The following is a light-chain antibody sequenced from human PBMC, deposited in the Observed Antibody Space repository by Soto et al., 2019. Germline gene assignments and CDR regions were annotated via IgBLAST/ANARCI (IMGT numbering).Light chain of an antibody. Sequence: DIQMTQSPSTLSASVGDRVTITCRARQTLSNWLAWYQQKPGKAPKLLIYDASSLEGGVPSRFSGSGSVTEFTLTLNSLQPDDFATYYCQQYYGYWSFGQGTKVEIK. V-gene: IGKV1-5*01. CDR3: QQYYGYWS. CDR2: DAS. CDR1: QTLSNW. J-gene: IGKJ1*01.